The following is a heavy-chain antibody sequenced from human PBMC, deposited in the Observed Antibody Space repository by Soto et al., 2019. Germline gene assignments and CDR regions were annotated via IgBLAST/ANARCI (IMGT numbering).Heavy chain of an antibody. V-gene: IGHV1-69*13. CDR3: ARGMVAATLSHYYYYGMDV. CDR2: IIPIFGTA. CDR1: GGTFSSYA. J-gene: IGHJ6*02. Sequence: SVKVSCKASGGTFSSYAISWVRQAPGQGLEWMGGIIPIFGTANYAQKFQGRVTITADESTSTAYMELSSLRSEDTAVYYCARGMVAATLSHYYYYGMDVWGQGTTVTVSS. D-gene: IGHD2-15*01.